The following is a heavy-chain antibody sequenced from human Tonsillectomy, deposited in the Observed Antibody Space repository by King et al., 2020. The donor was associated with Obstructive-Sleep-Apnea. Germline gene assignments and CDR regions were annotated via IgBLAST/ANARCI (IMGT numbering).Heavy chain of an antibody. CDR2: IYYSGST. Sequence: VQLQESGPGLVKPSQTLSLTCTVSGDSISNVLYYWSWIRQHPGKGLEWIGYIYYSGSTFYNPSLKSRLSMSVDTSKNQFSLRLSSVTAADTAVYYCARVYGKHGGKSGGYYFDYWGQGTLVTVSS. CDR1: GDSISNVLYY. V-gene: IGHV4-31*03. D-gene: IGHD2-8*01. J-gene: IGHJ4*02. CDR3: ARVYGKHGGKSGGYYFDY.